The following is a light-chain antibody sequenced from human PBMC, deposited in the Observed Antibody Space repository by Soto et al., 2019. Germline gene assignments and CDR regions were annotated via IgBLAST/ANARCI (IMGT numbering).Light chain of an antibody. CDR1: QSVSSW. J-gene: IGKJ1*01. V-gene: IGKV1-5*03. CDR2: KAS. CDR3: QQYETHPGT. Sequence: DIQMTQSPSTLSASVGDRVTISCRASQSVSSWLAWYQQKPGKAPKLLIYKASTLESGVPSRFSGSGSGTEFTLTISSLQPDDFATYYCQQYETHPGTSGQGTQVEIK.